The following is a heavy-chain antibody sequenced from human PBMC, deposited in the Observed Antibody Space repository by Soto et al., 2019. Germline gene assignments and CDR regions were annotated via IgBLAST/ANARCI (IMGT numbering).Heavy chain of an antibody. CDR3: ARMESFGSLNWFDP. CDR2: MNPGSGDT. D-gene: IGHD5-18*01. Sequence: EASVKVSCKASGYTFTNNDVSWVRQATGQGLEWMGWMNPGSGDTGYAQKFQGRVTMTRDISIATAYMELNSLTSEDTAIYYCARMESFGSLNWFDPWGKGTLVTVSS. V-gene: IGHV1-8*02. CDR1: GYTFTNND. J-gene: IGHJ5*02.